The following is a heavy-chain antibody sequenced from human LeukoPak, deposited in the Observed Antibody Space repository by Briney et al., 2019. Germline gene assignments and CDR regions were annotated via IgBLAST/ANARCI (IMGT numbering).Heavy chain of an antibody. V-gene: IGHV4-38-2*02. Sequence: SETLSLTCNVSGYSISSGYYWGWSRPPPGKGLEWIGSNYHSGSTYYNPSLKSRVTIAGDTSKNQFSLKLSCVTAADPAVYYFARDNYDTRLHYWAQGTLVTVSS. CDR1: GYSISSGYY. CDR3: ARDNYDTRLHY. D-gene: IGHD3-22*01. CDR2: NYHSGST. J-gene: IGHJ4*02.